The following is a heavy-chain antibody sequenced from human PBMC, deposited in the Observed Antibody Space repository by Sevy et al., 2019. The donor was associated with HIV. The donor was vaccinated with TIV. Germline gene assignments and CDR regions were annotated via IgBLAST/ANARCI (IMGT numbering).Heavy chain of an antibody. V-gene: IGHV3-23*01. J-gene: IGHJ4*02. CDR3: GKEHISGYY. Sequence: GGSLRLSCAASGFTFISYAMTWVRQAPGKGLEWVSAISPSGGSTYYADSVKGRFTISRDNSKNTVELQMKSLRVEDTALYYCGKEHISGYYWGQGILVTVSS. CDR2: ISPSGGST. D-gene: IGHD6-19*01. CDR1: GFTFISYA.